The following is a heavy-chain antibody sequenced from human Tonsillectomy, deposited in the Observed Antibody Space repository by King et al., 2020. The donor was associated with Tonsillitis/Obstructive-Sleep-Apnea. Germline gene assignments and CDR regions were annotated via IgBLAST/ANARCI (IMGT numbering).Heavy chain of an antibody. CDR3: ARDRRIAVAGNGGDY. D-gene: IGHD6-19*01. CDR1: GYTFTSYG. Sequence: VQLVESGAEVKKPGASVKVPCKASGYTFTSYGISWVRQAPGQGLEWMGWISAYNGNTNYAQKLQGRVTMTTDTSTSTAYMELRSLRSDDTAVYYCARDRRIAVAGNGGDYWGQGTLVTVSS. CDR2: ISAYNGNT. J-gene: IGHJ4*02. V-gene: IGHV1-18*01.